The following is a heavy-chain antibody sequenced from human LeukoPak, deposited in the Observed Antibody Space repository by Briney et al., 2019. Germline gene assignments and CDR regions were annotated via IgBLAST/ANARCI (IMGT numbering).Heavy chain of an antibody. J-gene: IGHJ4*02. CDR1: GGSISSSSYY. CDR3: ASDLTIFGAPRYFDY. V-gene: IGHV4-39*07. D-gene: IGHD3-3*01. Sequence: PSEGLSVSCTVPGGSISSSSYYWGWIRHPPGKGLEWLGIIYFVGSTYYNTSRKSGVPISVDTPKNQFFRKLSAWTPADTAVYYCASDLTIFGAPRYFDYWGQGTLVTVSS. CDR2: IYFVGST.